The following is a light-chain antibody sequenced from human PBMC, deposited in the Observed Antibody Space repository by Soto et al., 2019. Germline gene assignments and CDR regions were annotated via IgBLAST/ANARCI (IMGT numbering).Light chain of an antibody. CDR2: DVS. V-gene: IGLV2-14*01. J-gene: IGLJ1*01. CDR1: SSDVGADNY. Sequence: QSALTQPASVSGSPGQSITISCTGTSSDVGADNYASWYQQYPGEAPKVIIYDVSHRPAGVSNLFSGSKSGNTASLTISGLQTQDEADYYCSSYTSAATYVFGTGTKLTVL. CDR3: SSYTSAATYV.